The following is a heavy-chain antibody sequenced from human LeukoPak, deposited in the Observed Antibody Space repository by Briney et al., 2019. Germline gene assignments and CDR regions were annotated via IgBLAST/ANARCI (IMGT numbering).Heavy chain of an antibody. CDR1: EFEPTYFW. CDR2: INPDGSEI. CDR3: ATFVGTVSGSYTVPGGLLV. J-gene: IGHJ6*04. Sequence: PGGSLRLSCVALEFEPTYFWMTWVRRAPGKGLEWVANINPDGSEIFYLDSVRGRFTISRDNAKKSLYLQMKSLRAEDTAVYYCATFVGTVSGSYTVPGGLLVWGKGTTVSVSS. D-gene: IGHD3-16*02. V-gene: IGHV3-7*01.